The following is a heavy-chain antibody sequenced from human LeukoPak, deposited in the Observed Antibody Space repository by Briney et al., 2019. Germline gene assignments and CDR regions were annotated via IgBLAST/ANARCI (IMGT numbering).Heavy chain of an antibody. CDR1: GFTFDDYA. CDR3: AKDRPSAYGGYCSGGSCYGNWFDP. D-gene: IGHD2-15*01. V-gene: IGHV3-43*02. Sequence: GGSLRLSCAASGFTFDDYAMHWVRHAPGKGLEWVSLISGVGGSTYYADSVKGRFTISGDNSKNSLYLQMNSLRTEDTALYYCAKDRPSAYGGYCSGGSCYGNWFDPWGQGTLVTVSS. CDR2: ISGVGGST. J-gene: IGHJ5*02.